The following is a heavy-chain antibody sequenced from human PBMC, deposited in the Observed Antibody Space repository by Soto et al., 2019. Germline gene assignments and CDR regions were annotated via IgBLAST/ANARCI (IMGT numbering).Heavy chain of an antibody. CDR3: ARDPEDTATPYYFDS. J-gene: IGHJ4*02. Sequence: ASVKVSCKACGYTFTSYAMHWVRQAPGQRLEWMGWINAGNGNTKYSQKFQGRVTITRDTSASTAYMELSSLRSEDTAVYYCARDPEDTATPYYFDSWGQGTLVTVSS. D-gene: IGHD5-18*01. V-gene: IGHV1-3*01. CDR1: GYTFTSYA. CDR2: INAGNGNT.